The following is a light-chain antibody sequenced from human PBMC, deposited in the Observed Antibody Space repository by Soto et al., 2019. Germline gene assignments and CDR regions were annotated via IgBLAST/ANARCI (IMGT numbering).Light chain of an antibody. CDR2: DAP. V-gene: IGKV3-20*01. Sequence: DMVLTQSPPTLSLSPGERATLSSRASQSVNSNYVAWYQHRPGQAPRLLIYDAPSRATGIPERFSGSGSGTDFTLTISRXEPEDFAVNYCQQYGSSPLTFGGGTKVDTK. CDR3: QQYGSSPLT. CDR1: QSVNSNY. J-gene: IGKJ4*01.